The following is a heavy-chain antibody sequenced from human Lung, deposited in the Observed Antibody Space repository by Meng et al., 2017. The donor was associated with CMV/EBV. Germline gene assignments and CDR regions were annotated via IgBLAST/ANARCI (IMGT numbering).Heavy chain of an antibody. Sequence: GESXKISCAASGFTFSNARMSWVRQAPGKGLEWVGRFKGTTDGGTTDYAAPVKGRFSISRDDSKKTLHLQMNSLKTEDTAVYFCLYYYDSSGYVDYWGQGXLVTVSS. CDR3: LYYYDSSGYVDY. D-gene: IGHD3-22*01. J-gene: IGHJ4*02. CDR2: FKGTTDGGTT. V-gene: IGHV3-15*01. CDR1: GFTFSNAR.